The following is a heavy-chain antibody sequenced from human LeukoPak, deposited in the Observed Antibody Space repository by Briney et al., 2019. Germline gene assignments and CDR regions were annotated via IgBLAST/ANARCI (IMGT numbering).Heavy chain of an antibody. V-gene: IGHV4-59*08. Sequence: SETLSLTCTASGGSISSYYWSWFRQPPGKGLEWIGNIYYRGSTNNNPPLKRRVTISSETSTKQFSLRLGSFTPPAPAGYYCGRYTAAGGTRWFDPWGQGTLVTVSS. CDR3: GRYTAAGGTRWFDP. CDR1: GGSISSYY. J-gene: IGHJ5*02. CDR2: IYYRGST. D-gene: IGHD6-13*01.